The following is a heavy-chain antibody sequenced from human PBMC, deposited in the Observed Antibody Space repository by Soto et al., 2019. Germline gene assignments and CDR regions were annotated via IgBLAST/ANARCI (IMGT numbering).Heavy chain of an antibody. CDR2: INHSGST. CDR3: ARGKYCSGGSCYLPWLGAFDI. J-gene: IGHJ3*02. D-gene: IGHD2-15*01. V-gene: IGHV4-34*01. CDR1: GGSFSGYY. Sequence: SETLSLTCAVYGGSFSGYYWSWIRQPPGKGLEWIGEINHSGSTNYNPSLKSRVTISVDTSKNQFSLKLSSVTAADTVVYYCARGKYCSGGSCYLPWLGAFDIWGKGTMVTVSS.